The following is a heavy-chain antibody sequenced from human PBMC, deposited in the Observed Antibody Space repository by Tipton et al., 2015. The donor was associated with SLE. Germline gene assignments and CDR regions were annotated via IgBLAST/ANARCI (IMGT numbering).Heavy chain of an antibody. CDR3: AREGSEARYMDV. D-gene: IGHD3-10*01. CDR2: IFYSGRT. Sequence: LRLSCTVSVGSIRDGGYHWSWISPHPGKGLEWIGYIFYSGRTHYNPSIKSRVSISVDTSKNQFSLKVRSVTAADTAVYYCAREGSEARYMDVWGKGTTVTFSS. CDR1: VGSIRDGGYH. V-gene: IGHV4-31*03. J-gene: IGHJ6*03.